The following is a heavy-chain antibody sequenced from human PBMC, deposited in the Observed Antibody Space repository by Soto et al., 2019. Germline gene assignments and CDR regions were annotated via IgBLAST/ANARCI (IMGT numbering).Heavy chain of an antibody. CDR2: ISANNGNT. CDR1: GYSFISYG. V-gene: IGHV1-18*01. J-gene: IGHJ5*02. D-gene: IGHD6-13*01. Sequence: QAQLVQSGAEVKKPGASVKVSCKASGYSFISYGISWVRQAPGQGLEWMGWISANNGNTNYAQKFQGRVTMTTDTSTSTAYMELRSLRSDDTAIYYCTRSSGSSWMFYWFDPWGQGTLVTVSS. CDR3: TRSSGSSWMFYWFDP.